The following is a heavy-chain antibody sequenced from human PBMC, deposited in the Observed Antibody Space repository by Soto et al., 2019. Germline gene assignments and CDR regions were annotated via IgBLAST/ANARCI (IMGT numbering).Heavy chain of an antibody. CDR3: AMSPTVTTPGYFDY. V-gene: IGHV4-31*03. D-gene: IGHD4-17*01. Sequence: SETLSLTCTVSGGSISSGGYYWSWIRQHPGKGLEWIGYIYYSGSTYYNPSLKSRVTISVDTSKNQFSLKLSSVTAADTAVYYCAMSPTVTTPGYFDYWGQGTLVTVSS. CDR2: IYYSGST. CDR1: GGSISSGGYY. J-gene: IGHJ4*02.